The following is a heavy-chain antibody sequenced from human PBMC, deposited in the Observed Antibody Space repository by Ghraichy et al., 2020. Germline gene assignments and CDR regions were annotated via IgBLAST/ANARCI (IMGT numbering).Heavy chain of an antibody. CDR2: IRWNSGKT. V-gene: IGHV3-9*01. D-gene: IGHD6-19*01. J-gene: IGHJ3*01. Sequence: GGSLRLSCAASGFTFGDYGMHWVRQVPGKGLEWVSGIRWNSGKTVYADSVKGRFTISRDNAKNSLYLQMNSLTEEDTAFYFCAKGTRIEVDVYDAFDLWGQGTMISVSS. CDR3: AKGTRIEVDVYDAFDL. CDR1: GFTFGDYG.